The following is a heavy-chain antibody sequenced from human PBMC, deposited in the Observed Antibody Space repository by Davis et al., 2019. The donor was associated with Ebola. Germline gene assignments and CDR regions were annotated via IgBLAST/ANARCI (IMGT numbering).Heavy chain of an antibody. CDR1: GDSIYDHY. CDR3: ATYLGGNFDY. V-gene: IGHV4-4*08. J-gene: IGHJ4*02. Sequence: PGGSLRLSCTVSGDSIYDHYWTWIRQPPGKGLEWVGFIYNGGSTNYNPSLERRVTISEDTPRKQFSLRLRSVTTADTAVYYCATYLGGNFDYWGQGTLVTVSS. D-gene: IGHD2-15*01. CDR2: IYNGGST.